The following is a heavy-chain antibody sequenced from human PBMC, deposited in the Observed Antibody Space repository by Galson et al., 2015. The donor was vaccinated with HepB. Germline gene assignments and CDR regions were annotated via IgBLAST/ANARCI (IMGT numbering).Heavy chain of an antibody. CDR2: IYSGGST. D-gene: IGHD3-10*01. CDR1: GITVSSNY. J-gene: IGHJ4*02. Sequence: SLRLSCAASGITVSSNYMSWVRQAPGKGLEWVSVIYSGGSTYYADSVKGRFTISRDNSKNTLYLQMNSLKAEDTAVYYCARGDKLLWFGDPFDYWGQGTLVTVSS. CDR3: ARGDKLLWFGDPFDY. V-gene: IGHV3-66*01.